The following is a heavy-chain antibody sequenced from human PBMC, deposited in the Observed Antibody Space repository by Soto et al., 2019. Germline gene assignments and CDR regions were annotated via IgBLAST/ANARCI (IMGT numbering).Heavy chain of an antibody. J-gene: IGHJ4*02. Sequence: PGGSLRLSCAASGFTFSHVWMNWVRQAPGKGLEWVGRIKSNTDGGTTDYAAPVKARFTISRDDSKNTLYLQMDSLKTEDTAVYYCTTDYYGVRGYYVIGNWGKGTLVTVSS. CDR2: IKSNTDGGTT. V-gene: IGHV3-15*07. D-gene: IGHD3-22*01. CDR3: TTDYYGVRGYYVIGN. CDR1: GFTFSHVW.